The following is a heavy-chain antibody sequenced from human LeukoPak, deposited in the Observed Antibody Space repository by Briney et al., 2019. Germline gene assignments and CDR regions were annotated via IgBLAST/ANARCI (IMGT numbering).Heavy chain of an antibody. CDR1: GFTVSSNY. Sequence: GGSLRLSCAASGFTVSSNYMSWVRQAPGKGLEWVSVLYSGGNTFYTASVKGRFTISRDNSKNTLYLQMNSLRADDTAVYYCARGDGYNFYYWGQGTLVTVSS. J-gene: IGHJ4*02. CDR2: LYSGGNT. CDR3: ARGDGYNFYY. D-gene: IGHD5-24*01. V-gene: IGHV3-53*01.